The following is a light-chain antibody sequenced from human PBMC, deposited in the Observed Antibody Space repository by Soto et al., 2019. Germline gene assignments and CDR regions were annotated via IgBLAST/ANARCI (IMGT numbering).Light chain of an antibody. Sequence: QYVLTQPPSASGTPGQRVTISCSGSSSNIGSNTVNWYQQLPGTAPKLLIYSNNQRPSGVPDRFSGSKSGTSASLAISGLQSEDEADYYCAAWDDSLNGRVFGGVTKLTVL. CDR1: SSNIGSNT. J-gene: IGLJ2*01. CDR3: AAWDDSLNGRV. CDR2: SNN. V-gene: IGLV1-44*01.